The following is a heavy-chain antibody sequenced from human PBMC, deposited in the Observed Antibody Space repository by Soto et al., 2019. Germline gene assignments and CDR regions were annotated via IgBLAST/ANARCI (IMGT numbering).Heavy chain of an antibody. J-gene: IGHJ4*02. Sequence: GESLKISCKSSGYSFTDYWIGWVRQMPGKGLEWMGIIYPGDSDARYSPSFQGQVTISVDTSINTAFLRWNSLTASDTAMYYCARQADYNILTGYFYYFDYWGQGSMVTVSA. D-gene: IGHD3-9*01. CDR2: IYPGDSDA. CDR1: GYSFTDYW. V-gene: IGHV5-51*01. CDR3: ARQADYNILTGYFYYFDY.